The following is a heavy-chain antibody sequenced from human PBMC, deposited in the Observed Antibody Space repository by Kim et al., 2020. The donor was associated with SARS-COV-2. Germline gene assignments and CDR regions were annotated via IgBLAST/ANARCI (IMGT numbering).Heavy chain of an antibody. V-gene: IGHV3-23*01. CDR1: GFAFSRFA. CDR2: ITGGGSHT. Sequence: GGSLRLSCEASGFAFSRFAMNWVRRTPERGLEWVATITGGGSHTNYADSVRGRFLISRDNSKDTLYLQMNSLRVEDTAIYHCVKDLAYGDDSKWY. D-gene: IGHD2-21*01. J-gene: IGHJ2*01. CDR3: VKDLAYGDDSKWY.